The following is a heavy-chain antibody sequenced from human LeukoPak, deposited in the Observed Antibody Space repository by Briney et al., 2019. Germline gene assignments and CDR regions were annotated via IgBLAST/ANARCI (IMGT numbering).Heavy chain of an antibody. D-gene: IGHD3-22*01. CDR3: ARGGGYYDSSGYYHFDY. CDR2: IRYDGTDK. Sequence: GGSLRLSCAASGFTFSNHGMHWVRQAPGKGLEWVAFIRYDGTDKYYADSVKGRFTISRDNSKNTLYLQMNSLRAEDTAVYYCARGGGYYDSSGYYHFDYWGQGTLVTVSS. J-gene: IGHJ4*02. V-gene: IGHV3-30*02. CDR1: GFTFSNHG.